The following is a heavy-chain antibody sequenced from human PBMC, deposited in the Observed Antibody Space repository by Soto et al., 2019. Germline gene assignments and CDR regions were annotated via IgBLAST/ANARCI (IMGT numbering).Heavy chain of an antibody. D-gene: IGHD6-13*01. Sequence: PSETLSLTCTVSGGSISSYYWSWIRQPPGKGLEWIGYIYYSGSTNYNPSLKSRVTISVDTSKNQFSLKLSSVTAADTAVYYCARELAAAASPNWFDPWGQGTLVTVPS. J-gene: IGHJ5*02. V-gene: IGHV4-59*01. CDR1: GGSISSYY. CDR2: IYYSGST. CDR3: ARELAAAASPNWFDP.